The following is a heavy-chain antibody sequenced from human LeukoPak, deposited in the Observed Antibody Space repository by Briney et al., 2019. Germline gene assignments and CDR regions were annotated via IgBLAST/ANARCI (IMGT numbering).Heavy chain of an antibody. CDR1: GGTFSSYA. Sequence: SVKVSCKASGGTFSSYAISWVRQAPGQGLKWMGGIIPIFGTANYAQKFQGRVTITTDESTSTAYMELSSLRSEDTAVYYCARAAAGTGNWFDPWGQGTLVTVSS. D-gene: IGHD6-13*01. CDR2: IIPIFGTA. CDR3: ARAAAGTGNWFDP. V-gene: IGHV1-69*05. J-gene: IGHJ5*02.